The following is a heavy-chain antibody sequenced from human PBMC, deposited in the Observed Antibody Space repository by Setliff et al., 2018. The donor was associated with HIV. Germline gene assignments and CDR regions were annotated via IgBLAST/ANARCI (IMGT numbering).Heavy chain of an antibody. Sequence: PSETLSLTCTVSGGSISSTYWSWIRQPPGKGLEWIGYIYYTGTTDYSPSFKSRVIISVDTSKNQFSLKLNSVTAADTAIYFCARRGVGATHRFFNYWGQGTLVTVSS. CDR2: IYYTGTT. D-gene: IGHD1-26*01. V-gene: IGHV4-59*08. CDR3: ARRGVGATHRFFNY. J-gene: IGHJ4*02. CDR1: GGSISSTY.